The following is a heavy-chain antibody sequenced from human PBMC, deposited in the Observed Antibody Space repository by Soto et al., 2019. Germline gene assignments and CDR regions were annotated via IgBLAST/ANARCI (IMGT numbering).Heavy chain of an antibody. CDR2: IYHSGST. Sequence: QLQLQESGSGLVKPSQTLSLTCAVSGGSISSGGYSWSWIRQPPGTGLEWIGYIYHSGSTYYNPSHKSRVTISVDMSKIQFSLKLSSVTAAVTSVYYCAREPTYYDILTGYYYYYGMDVWGQGTTVTVSS. CDR1: GGSISSGGYS. D-gene: IGHD3-9*01. J-gene: IGHJ6*02. V-gene: IGHV4-30-2*01. CDR3: AREPTYYDILTGYYYYYGMDV.